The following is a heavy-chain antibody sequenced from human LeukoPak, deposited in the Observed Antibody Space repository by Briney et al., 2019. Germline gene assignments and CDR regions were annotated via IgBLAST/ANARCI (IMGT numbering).Heavy chain of an antibody. CDR1: GGTFSSYA. J-gene: IGHJ5*02. Sequence: SVKVSCKASGGTFSSYAISWVRQAPGQGLEWIGGIIPIFGTADYAQKFQGRVTITTDESTSTAYMELSSLRSEDTAVYYCARAPKFRGVIIQAEFDPWGQGTLVTVSS. CDR2: IIPIFGTA. CDR3: ARAPKFRGVIIQAEFDP. V-gene: IGHV1-69*05. D-gene: IGHD3-10*01.